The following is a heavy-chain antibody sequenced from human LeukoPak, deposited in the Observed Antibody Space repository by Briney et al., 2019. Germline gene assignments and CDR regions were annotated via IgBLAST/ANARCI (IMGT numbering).Heavy chain of an antibody. J-gene: IGHJ2*01. CDR1: GGSINSYY. CDR2: IYYSGST. Sequence: SETLPLTCTVSGGSINSYYWSWIRQPPGKGLEWIGYIYYSGSTNYNPSLKSRVTISVDTSKNQFSLKLSSVTAADTAVYYCARDPYYYDSIWGRGTLVTVSS. CDR3: ARDPYYYDSI. D-gene: IGHD3-22*01. V-gene: IGHV4-59*01.